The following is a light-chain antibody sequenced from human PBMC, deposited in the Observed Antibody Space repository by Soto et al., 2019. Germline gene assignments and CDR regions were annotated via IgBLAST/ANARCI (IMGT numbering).Light chain of an antibody. Sequence: IVLTQSQGTLSLSPGQEATLSCRASQSVDNNYLAWYQQKPGQTPRLIIYGASGRADGIPHRFSGSGFGTDFSLTISKVEPEGLAVYYCQQYGTPRSVTFGQGTRLEIK. J-gene: IGKJ5*01. V-gene: IGKV3-20*01. CDR2: GAS. CDR1: QSVDNNY. CDR3: QQYGTPRSVT.